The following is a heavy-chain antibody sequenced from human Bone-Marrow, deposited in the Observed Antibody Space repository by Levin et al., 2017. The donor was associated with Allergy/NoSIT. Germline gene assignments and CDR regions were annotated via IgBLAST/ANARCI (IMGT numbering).Heavy chain of an antibody. Sequence: GESLKISCKGSGYSFTTYWIGWVRQMPGKGLEWVGIIYPGDSHTIYSPSFQGQVTISADTSINTAYLQMSSLKASDTAMYYCARQFYGCADCYSGSNWYFDLWGRGTLVTVSS. D-gene: IGHD2-21*02. CDR1: GYSFTTYW. J-gene: IGHJ2*01. CDR2: IYPGDSHT. V-gene: IGHV5-51*01. CDR3: ARQFYGCADCYSGSNWYFDL.